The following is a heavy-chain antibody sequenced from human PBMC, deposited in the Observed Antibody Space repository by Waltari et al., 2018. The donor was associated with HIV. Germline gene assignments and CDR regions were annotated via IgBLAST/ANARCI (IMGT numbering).Heavy chain of an antibody. J-gene: IGHJ4*02. V-gene: IGHV3-74*01. CDR2: IKIDGETI. D-gene: IGHD3-3*01. Sequence: EVQLAQSGGGLIKPGGSLRPSRAASGFIVTNYWMHWVRQSPGKGLVWVSRIKIDGETIDYAECVKGRFTISRDSAKDTLSLQMNSLRGEDTAVYYCSRDTFGEYDFWGQGALVTVSS. CDR1: GFIVTNYW. CDR3: SRDTFGEYDF.